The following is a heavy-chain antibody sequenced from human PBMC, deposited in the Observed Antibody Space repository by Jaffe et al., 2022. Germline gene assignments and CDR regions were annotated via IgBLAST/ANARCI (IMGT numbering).Heavy chain of an antibody. CDR3: ARDALGYCSGGSCPNYYYYYMDV. J-gene: IGHJ6*03. CDR2: IIPIFGTA. Sequence: QVQLVQSGAEVKKPGSSVKVSCKASGGTFSSYAISWVRQAPGQGLEWMGGIIPIFGTANYAQKFQGRVTITADESTSTAYMELSSLRSEDTAVYYCARDALGYCSGGSCPNYYYYYMDVWGKGTTVTVSS. D-gene: IGHD2-15*01. V-gene: IGHV1-69*01. CDR1: GGTFSSYA.